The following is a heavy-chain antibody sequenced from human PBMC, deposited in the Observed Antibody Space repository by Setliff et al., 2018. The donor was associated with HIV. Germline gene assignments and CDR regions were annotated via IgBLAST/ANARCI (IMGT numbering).Heavy chain of an antibody. CDR2: IKAGNGNT. J-gene: IGHJ6*03. CDR1: GYTFTNYA. CDR3: ARDHQWLLRGSYYYYYYMDV. V-gene: IGHV1-3*01. Sequence: ASVKVSCKASGYTFTNYAMHWVRQAPGQRLEWMGWIKAGNGNTKYSQKFQGRVTITRDTSASTAYMELSSLRSEDTAVYYCARDHQWLLRGSYYYYYYMDVWGKGTTVTVSS. D-gene: IGHD5-12*01.